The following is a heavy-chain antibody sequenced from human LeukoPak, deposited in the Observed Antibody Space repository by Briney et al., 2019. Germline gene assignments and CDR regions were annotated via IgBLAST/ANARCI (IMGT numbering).Heavy chain of an antibody. CDR3: ARVGCSSISCSYPTYYYYMDV. V-gene: IGHV4-59*11. CDR2: IYYSGST. J-gene: IGHJ6*03. D-gene: IGHD2-2*01. Sequence: PSETLSLTCTVSGGSISSHYWSWIRQPPGKGLEWIGYIYYSGSTNYNPSLKSRVTISVDTSKNQFSLKLSSVTAADTAVYYCARVGCSSISCSYPTYYYYMDVWGKGTTVTVSS. CDR1: GGSISSHY.